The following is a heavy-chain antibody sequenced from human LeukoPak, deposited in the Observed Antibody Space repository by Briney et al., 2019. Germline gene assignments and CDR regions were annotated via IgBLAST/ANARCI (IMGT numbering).Heavy chain of an antibody. CDR2: ISGSGGST. J-gene: IGHJ4*02. D-gene: IGHD3-22*01. V-gene: IGHV3-23*01. CDR1: GFTFSSYA. Sequence: QPGGSLRLSCAASGFTFSSYAMNWVRQAPGKGLEWVSGISGSGGSTFHADSVKGRFTISRDNSKNTLYLQMNSLRAEDTAVYYCAKGWEVVVITSTGYWGQGTLVTVSS. CDR3: AKGWEVVVITSTGY.